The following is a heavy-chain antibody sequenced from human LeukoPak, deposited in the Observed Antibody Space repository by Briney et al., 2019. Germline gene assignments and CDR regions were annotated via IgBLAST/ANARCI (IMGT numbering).Heavy chain of an antibody. CDR2: IYYSGST. V-gene: IGHV4-31*03. CDR1: GGSISSGGSY. CDR3: ARDPRRTRGYSYGGFDY. Sequence: SETLSLTCTVSGGSISSGGSYWSWIRQHPGKGREWIGYIYYSGSTYYNPSLKSRVTISVDTSKNQFSLKLSSVTAADTAVYYCARDPRRTRGYSYGGFDYWGQGNLVTVSS. J-gene: IGHJ4*02. D-gene: IGHD5-18*01.